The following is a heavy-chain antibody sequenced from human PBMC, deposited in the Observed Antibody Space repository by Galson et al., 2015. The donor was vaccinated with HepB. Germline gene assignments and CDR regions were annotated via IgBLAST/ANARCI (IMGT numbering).Heavy chain of an antibody. CDR1: GGSISNYY. CDR2: IYTSAYT. CDR3: ARMIYSGSFSL. J-gene: IGHJ4*02. D-gene: IGHD1-26*01. Sequence: SETLSLTCTVSGGSISNYYWSWIRQPAGRGLEWIGRIYTSAYTNYNPSLKSRVTMSGDTSKNQFSLKVTSVTAADTAVYYCARMIYSGSFSLWGQGTLVTVSS. V-gene: IGHV4-4*07.